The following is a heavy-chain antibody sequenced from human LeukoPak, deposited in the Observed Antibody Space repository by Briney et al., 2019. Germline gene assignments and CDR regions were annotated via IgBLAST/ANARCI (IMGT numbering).Heavy chain of an antibody. V-gene: IGHV1-69-2*01. D-gene: IGHD2-2*01. CDR2: VDPEDGET. Sequence: ASVKVSCKVSGYTFTDYYMHWVQQAPGKGLEWMGLVDPEDGETIYAEKFRGRVTITADTSTDTAYMELSSLRSEDTAVYYCATNPRYCSSTSCYFPWGQGTLVTVSS. CDR3: ATNPRYCSSTSCYFP. CDR1: GYTFTDYY. J-gene: IGHJ5*02.